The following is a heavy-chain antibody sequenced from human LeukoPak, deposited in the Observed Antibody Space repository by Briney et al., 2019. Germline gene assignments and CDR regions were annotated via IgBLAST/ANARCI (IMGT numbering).Heavy chain of an antibody. CDR1: GFTFSSYS. CDR2: IKPDGSEK. CDR3: ARSRFYFDY. J-gene: IGHJ4*02. Sequence: PGGSLRLSCAASGFTFSSYSMNWVRQAPGKGLEWVAKIKPDGSEKDHVDSVKGRFTISRDNAKNSLYLQLNILRAEDTAVYYCARSRFYFDYWGQGTLVTVSS. V-gene: IGHV3-7*01.